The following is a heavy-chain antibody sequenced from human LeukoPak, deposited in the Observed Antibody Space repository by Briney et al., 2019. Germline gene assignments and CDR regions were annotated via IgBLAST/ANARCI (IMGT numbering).Heavy chain of an antibody. V-gene: IGHV1-69*13. CDR2: IIPIFGTA. J-gene: IGHJ5*02. CDR3: ARSGAAGTNWFDP. CDR1: GGTFSSYA. Sequence: SVKVSCKASGGTFSSYAISWVRRAPGQGLEWMGGIIPIFGTANYAQKFQGRVTITADESTSTAYMELSSLRSEDTAVYYCARSGAAGTNWFDPWGQGTLVTVSS. D-gene: IGHD6-13*01.